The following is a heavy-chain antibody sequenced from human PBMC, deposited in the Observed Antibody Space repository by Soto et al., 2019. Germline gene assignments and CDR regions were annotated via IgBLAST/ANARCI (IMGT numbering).Heavy chain of an antibody. Sequence: ASVKVSSKAAGYAFTSNGISWVRQAPGQGLEWMGWISAYNGNTNYAQKLQGRVTMTTDTSTSTAYMEPRSLRSDDTAVYYCAFDYGDYRFFDYWGQGTLVTVSS. CDR1: GYAFTSNG. CDR2: ISAYNGNT. D-gene: IGHD4-17*01. J-gene: IGHJ4*02. CDR3: AFDYGDYRFFDY. V-gene: IGHV1-18*04.